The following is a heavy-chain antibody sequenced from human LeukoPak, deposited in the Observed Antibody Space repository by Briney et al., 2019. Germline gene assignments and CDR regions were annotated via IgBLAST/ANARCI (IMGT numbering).Heavy chain of an antibody. CDR3: ASVTMVRGVVH. J-gene: IGHJ4*02. V-gene: IGHV3-69-1*01. CDR2: ITSSSTI. Sequence: DPGGSLRLSCAASGFTFSNYNMNWVRQAPGKGLEWVSHITSSSTIYYADSVKGRFTISRDNAKNSLYLQMNSLRAEDTAVYYCASVTMVRGVVHWGQGTLVTVSS. CDR1: GFTFSNYN. D-gene: IGHD3-10*01.